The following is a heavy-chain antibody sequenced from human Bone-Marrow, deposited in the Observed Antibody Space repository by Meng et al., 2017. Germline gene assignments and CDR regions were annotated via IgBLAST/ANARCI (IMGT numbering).Heavy chain of an antibody. V-gene: IGHV3-7*01. D-gene: IGHD3-16*01. CDR2: IKQDGSEK. CDR1: GFTFSSDW. J-gene: IGHJ4*02. Sequence: GESLKISCAASGFTFSSDWMSWVRQAPGKGLEWVANIKQDGSEKYYVDSVKGRFTISRDNAKNSLYLQMNSLGAEDTAVYYCARDIWGYATSFDYWGQGTLVTVSS. CDR3: ARDIWGYATSFDY.